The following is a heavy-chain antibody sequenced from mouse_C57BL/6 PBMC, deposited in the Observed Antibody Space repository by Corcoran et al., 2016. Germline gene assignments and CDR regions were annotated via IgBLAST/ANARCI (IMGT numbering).Heavy chain of an antibody. CDR3: ARDSNFRMDY. CDR1: GYTFTTYG. V-gene: IGHV9-3*01. Sequence: QIQLVQSVPVLKKPGETVNISCKASGYTFTTYGISWVKQAPGKGLKWMGWINTYSGVPTYADDFKGRFAFSLETSASTAYLQINNLKNEDTATYFCARDSNFRMDYWGQGTSVNVSS. J-gene: IGHJ4*01. D-gene: IGHD2-5*01. CDR2: INTYSGVP.